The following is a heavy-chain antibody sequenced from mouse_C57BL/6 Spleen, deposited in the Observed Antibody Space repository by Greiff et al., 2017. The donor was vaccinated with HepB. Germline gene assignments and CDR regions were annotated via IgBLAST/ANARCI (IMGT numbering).Heavy chain of an antibody. CDR3: ARGGLYDYGDYFDY. CDR1: GYAFSSSW. V-gene: IGHV1-82*01. D-gene: IGHD2-4*01. CDR2: IYPGDGDT. Sequence: QVQLKQSGPELVKPGASVKISCKASGYAFSSSWMNWVKQRPGKGLEWIGRIYPGDGDTNYNGKFKGKATLTADKSSSTAYMQLSSLTSEDSAVYFCARGGLYDYGDYFDYWGQGTTLTVSS. J-gene: IGHJ2*01.